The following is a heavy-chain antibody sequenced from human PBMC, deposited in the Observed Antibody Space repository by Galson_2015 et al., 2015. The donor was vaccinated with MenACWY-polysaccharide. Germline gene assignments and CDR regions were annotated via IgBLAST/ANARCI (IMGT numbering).Heavy chain of an antibody. Sequence: SLRLSCAASGFTFSSYGMSWVRQAPGKGLEWVSSISGSGGSTFYADSVKGRFTISRDNCKNTLSLQVNSLRAEDTAKYYCAKDLRVGATAGSELDFWGQGTLVTVSS. CDR3: AKDLRVGATAGSELDF. V-gene: IGHV3-23*01. D-gene: IGHD1-26*01. J-gene: IGHJ4*02. CDR1: GFTFSSYG. CDR2: ISGSGGST.